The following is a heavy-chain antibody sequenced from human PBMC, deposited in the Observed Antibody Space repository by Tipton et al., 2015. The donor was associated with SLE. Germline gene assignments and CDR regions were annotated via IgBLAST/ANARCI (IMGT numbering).Heavy chain of an antibody. D-gene: IGHD6-13*01. CDR2: IYYSGST. CDR3: ARGTLEYSSSWYGY. CDR1: GGSISSSSYY. Sequence: TLSLTCTVSGGSISSSSYYWGWIRQPPGKGLEWIGSIYYSGSTYYSPSLKSRVTISVDTSKNQFSLKLSSVTAADTAVYYCARGTLEYSSSWYGYWGQGTLVTVSS. J-gene: IGHJ4*02. V-gene: IGHV4-39*07.